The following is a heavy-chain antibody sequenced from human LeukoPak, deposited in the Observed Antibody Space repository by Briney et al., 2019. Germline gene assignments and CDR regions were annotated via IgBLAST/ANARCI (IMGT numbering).Heavy chain of an antibody. J-gene: IGHJ4*02. D-gene: IGHD5-24*01. Sequence: GGSLRLSCTASGFTFSSYAMSWVRQAPGKGLEWVSAISGSGGSTYYADSVKGRFTISRDNSKNTLYLQMNILRAEDTAVYYCAKAPARRRWPRVDYFAYWGQGPLVTVSS. CDR1: GFTFSSYA. CDR3: AKAPARRRWPRVDYFAY. V-gene: IGHV3-23*01. CDR2: ISGSGGST.